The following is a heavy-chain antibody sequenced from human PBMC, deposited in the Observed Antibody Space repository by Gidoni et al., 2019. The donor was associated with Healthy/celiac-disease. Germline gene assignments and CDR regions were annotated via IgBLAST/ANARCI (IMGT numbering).Heavy chain of an antibody. V-gene: IGHV4-59*08. Sequence: QVQLQESGPGLVKPSQPLSLTCTVSGGSISSYYWSWIRQPPGKGLEWIGYIYYRGSTNYNPSLKSRVTISVDTSKNQFSLKLSSVTAADTAVYYCARQGVGDYFDYWGQGTLVTVSS. CDR2: IYYRGST. D-gene: IGHD2-15*01. CDR1: GGSISSYY. CDR3: ARQGVGDYFDY. J-gene: IGHJ4*02.